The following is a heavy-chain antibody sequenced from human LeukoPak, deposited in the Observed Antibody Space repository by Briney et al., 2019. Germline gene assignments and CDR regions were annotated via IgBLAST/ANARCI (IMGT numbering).Heavy chain of an antibody. CDR1: GFTFDDHG. CDR3: ARESYCSGGSCYSGRAFDI. CDR2: IKSDGSNT. V-gene: IGHV3-74*01. J-gene: IGHJ3*02. D-gene: IGHD2-15*01. Sequence: GGSLRLSCAASGFTFDDHGMSWVRQAPGKGLVWVSRIKSDGSNTYYADSVKGRFTISRDNAKNTLYLQMNSLRAEDTAVYYCARESYCSGGSCYSGRAFDIWGQGTMVTVSS.